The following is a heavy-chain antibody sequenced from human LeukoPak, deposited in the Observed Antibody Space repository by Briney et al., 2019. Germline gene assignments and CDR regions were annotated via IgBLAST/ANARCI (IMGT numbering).Heavy chain of an antibody. CDR2: IFPSGGVI. CDR3: ARGDPIYDFWSGGDY. Sequence: PGGSLRLSCAASGFTFSTFAMIWVRQPPGKGLEWVSSIFPSGGVIHYADSVRGRFTISRDNSKSTLSLQMNSLRAEDTAVYYCARGDPIYDFWSGGDYWGQGSLVTVSS. CDR1: GFTFSTFA. V-gene: IGHV3-23*01. D-gene: IGHD3-3*01. J-gene: IGHJ4*02.